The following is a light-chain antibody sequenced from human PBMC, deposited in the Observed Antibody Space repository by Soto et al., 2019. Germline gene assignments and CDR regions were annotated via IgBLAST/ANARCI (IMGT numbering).Light chain of an antibody. J-gene: IGLJ2*01. CDR2: EVT. CDR3: SSYAGSNNVI. CDR1: SSDVGGNNY. Sequence: QSVLTQPPSASGSPGQSVALSCTGTSSDVGGNNYVSWYQQHPGKAPKLMVYEVTKRPSGVPDRFSGSKSGNTASLTVSGLQAEDEADYYCSSYAGSNNVIFGGGTKLTVL. V-gene: IGLV2-8*01.